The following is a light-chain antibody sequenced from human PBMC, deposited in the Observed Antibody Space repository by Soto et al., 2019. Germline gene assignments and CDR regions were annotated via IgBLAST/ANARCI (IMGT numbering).Light chain of an antibody. J-gene: IGKJ2*01. CDR2: GAS. CDR3: QQYGRSPLMYT. Sequence: EIVLTQSPGTLSLSPGERATLSCRASQSTTSNFLAWYQQKPGQAPRLLIYGASTRAAGVPDRFSGSGSGPDFTLTITRLEPEDFAVYYCQQYGRSPLMYTFGQGTKLGVK. V-gene: IGKV3-20*01. CDR1: QSTTSNF.